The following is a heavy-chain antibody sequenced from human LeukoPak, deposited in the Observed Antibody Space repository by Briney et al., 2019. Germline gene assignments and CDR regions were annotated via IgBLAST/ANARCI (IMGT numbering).Heavy chain of an antibody. D-gene: IGHD4-23*01. J-gene: IGHJ1*01. CDR2: INHSGST. CDR1: GGSFSGYY. V-gene: IGHV4-34*01. CDR3: ARGFSGGYLQH. Sequence: SETLSLTCAVYGGSFSGYYWSWIRQPPGKGLEWIGEINHSGSTNYNPSLKSRVTISVDTSKNQFSLKLSSVTAADTAVYYCARGFSGGYLQHWGQGTLVTVSS.